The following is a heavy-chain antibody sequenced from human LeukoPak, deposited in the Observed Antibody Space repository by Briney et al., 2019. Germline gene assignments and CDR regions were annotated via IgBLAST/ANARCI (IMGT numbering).Heavy chain of an antibody. Sequence: PSETLSPTCTVSGGSMSSYYWSWIRQPPGKGLEWIGYIYYSGITNYNPSLKSRVTISIDTSENQFSLNLRSVTAADTAVYFCARSVRLLSLATADNWFDPWGQGTLVTVSS. J-gene: IGHJ5*02. D-gene: IGHD2-21*02. CDR3: ARSVRLLSLATADNWFDP. CDR2: IYYSGIT. V-gene: IGHV4-59*01. CDR1: GGSMSSYY.